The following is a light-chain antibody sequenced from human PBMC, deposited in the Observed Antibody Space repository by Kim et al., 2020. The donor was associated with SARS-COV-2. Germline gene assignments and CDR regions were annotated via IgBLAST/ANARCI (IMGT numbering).Light chain of an antibody. CDR1: KLGDKY. Sequence: VSPGQTASITCSGDKLGDKYASWYQQKPGQSPVLVIYQDTKRPSGIPERFSGSNSGNTATLTISGTQAMDEADYYCQSWDSSAPYVFGTGTKVTVL. CDR3: QSWDSSAPYV. V-gene: IGLV3-1*01. CDR2: QDT. J-gene: IGLJ1*01.